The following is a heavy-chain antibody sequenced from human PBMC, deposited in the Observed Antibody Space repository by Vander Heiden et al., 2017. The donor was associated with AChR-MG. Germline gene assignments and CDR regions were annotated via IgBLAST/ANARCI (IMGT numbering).Heavy chain of an antibody. D-gene: IGHD6-6*01. Sequence: EVQLVESGGGLVQPGRSLRLSCAASGFTFDDYAMHWVRQAPGKGLEWVSGISWNSGSIGYADSVKGRFTISRDNAKNSLYLQMNSLRAEDTALYYCAKDKYSSSEYYFDYWGQGTLVTVSS. V-gene: IGHV3-9*01. J-gene: IGHJ4*02. CDR1: GFTFDDYA. CDR2: ISWNSGSI. CDR3: AKDKYSSSEYYFDY.